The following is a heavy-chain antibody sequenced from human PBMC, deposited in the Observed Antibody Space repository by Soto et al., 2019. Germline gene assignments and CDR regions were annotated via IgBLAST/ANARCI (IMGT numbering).Heavy chain of an antibody. V-gene: IGHV3-64*01. D-gene: IGHD1-26*01. CDR2: ISSNGGST. CDR3: ARATGGSYVFDI. Sequence: GESLKISCAASGFTFRSYAMHWVRQAPGKGLEYVSAISSNGGSTYYANSVKGRFTISRDNSKNMLYLQRGNLRAEDMAVDYCARATGGSYVFDIWGHGTMVTVSS. J-gene: IGHJ3*02. CDR1: GFTFRSYA.